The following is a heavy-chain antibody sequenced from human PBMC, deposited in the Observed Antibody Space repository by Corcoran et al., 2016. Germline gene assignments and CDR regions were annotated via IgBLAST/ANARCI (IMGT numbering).Heavy chain of an antibody. V-gene: IGHV4-59*01. D-gene: IGHD3-3*01. CDR3: ARDNVRPDITIFGVVTSKGMDV. Sequence: QVQLQESGPGLVKPSETLSLTCTVSGGSISSYYWSWIRQPPGKGLEWIGYIYYSGSTNYNPSLKSRFTISVDTSKNQFSLTRSSVTAADTAVYYCARDNVRPDITIFGVVTSKGMDVWGQGTTVTVSS. CDR2: IYYSGST. J-gene: IGHJ6*02. CDR1: GGSISSYY.